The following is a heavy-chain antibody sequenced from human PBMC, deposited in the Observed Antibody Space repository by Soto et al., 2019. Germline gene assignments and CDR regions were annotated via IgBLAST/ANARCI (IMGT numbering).Heavy chain of an antibody. V-gene: IGHV3-23*01. Sequence: PLVSLRLSCAASGFTFSSYAMSRVRQAPGKGLEWVSAISGSGGSTYYADSVKGRFTISRDNSKNTLYLQMNSLRAEDTAVYYCAKDLDTGSYSSNYGMDVWGQGTTVTVS. J-gene: IGHJ6*02. CDR3: AKDLDTGSYSSNYGMDV. CDR2: ISGSGGST. CDR1: GFTFSSYA. D-gene: IGHD3-10*01.